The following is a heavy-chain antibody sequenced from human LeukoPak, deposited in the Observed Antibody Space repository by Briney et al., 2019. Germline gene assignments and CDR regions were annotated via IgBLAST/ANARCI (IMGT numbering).Heavy chain of an antibody. Sequence: PSQTLSLTCTVSGGSISSDSYCWNWIRQPAGKGLEWIGRIYTSGSTDYNPSLKSRVTISVDTAKNQLSLKLTSVTAADTAVYYCARWGDLYWYFDLWGRGTLVTVSS. CDR3: ARWGDLYWYFDL. CDR2: IYTSGST. D-gene: IGHD2-21*02. V-gene: IGHV4-61*02. CDR1: GGSISSDSYC. J-gene: IGHJ2*01.